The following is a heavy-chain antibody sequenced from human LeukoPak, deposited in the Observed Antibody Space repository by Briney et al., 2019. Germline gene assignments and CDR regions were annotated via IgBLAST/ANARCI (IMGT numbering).Heavy chain of an antibody. V-gene: IGHV4-39*07. D-gene: IGHD7-27*01. J-gene: IGHJ4*02. CDR1: GGSISSTPYY. Sequence: SETLSLTCTVSGGSISSTPYYWGWIRQPPGKRLEWIGSLFYSGYTYYNPSLKSRVTISVDTSNNQVSLILRSVTAADTAVYFCAKEPTGAKTFDSWGQGTLVTVSS. CDR2: LFYSGYT. CDR3: AKEPTGAKTFDS.